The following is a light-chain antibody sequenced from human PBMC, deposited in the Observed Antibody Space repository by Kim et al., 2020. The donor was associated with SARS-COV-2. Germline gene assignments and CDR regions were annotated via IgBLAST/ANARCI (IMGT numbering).Light chain of an antibody. J-gene: IGKJ4*01. V-gene: IGKV1-27*01. CDR1: QGIRNY. CDR2: TAS. CDR3: QKYSSGPST. Sequence: DIQMTQSPSSLSASVGDRVTITCRASQGIRNYLAWYQRKPGKVPYLLIYTASTLQSGVPSRFSGSGSGTDFTLIISSLQPEDVATYYCQKYSSGPSTIGGGTKVDIK.